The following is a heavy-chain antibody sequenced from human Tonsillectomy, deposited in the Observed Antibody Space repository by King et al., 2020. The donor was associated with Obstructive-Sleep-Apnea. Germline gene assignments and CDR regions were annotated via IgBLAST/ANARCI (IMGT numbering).Heavy chain of an antibody. D-gene: IGHD2-15*01. J-gene: IGHJ4*02. Sequence: QLVQSGAEVKKPGASVKVSCKASGYTFTAYYMHWVRQAPGQGLEWMGWINPNTGGTNYAQNFQGRVTMTRDTSISTAYMDLSGLRSDDTAVYYCARDPGYCSGGSCFDFWGQGTLVTVSS. CDR1: GYTFTAYY. CDR3: ARDPGYCSGGSCFDF. V-gene: IGHV1-2*02. CDR2: INPNTGGT.